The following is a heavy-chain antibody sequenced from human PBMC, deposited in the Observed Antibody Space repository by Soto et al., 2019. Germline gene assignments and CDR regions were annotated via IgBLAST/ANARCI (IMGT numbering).Heavy chain of an antibody. CDR3: ARDEAYKWNDGGWFDP. Sequence: QVQLVQSGAEVKKPGASVKVSCKASGYTFTSYDISWVRQASGQGLEWMGWISAYNGNTKYAQKLQGRVTMTTDTSTSTAYMELRSLRSDDTAVYYCARDEAYKWNDGGWFDPWGQGTLVTVSS. J-gene: IGHJ5*02. CDR1: GYTFTSYD. D-gene: IGHD1-20*01. V-gene: IGHV1-18*01. CDR2: ISAYNGNT.